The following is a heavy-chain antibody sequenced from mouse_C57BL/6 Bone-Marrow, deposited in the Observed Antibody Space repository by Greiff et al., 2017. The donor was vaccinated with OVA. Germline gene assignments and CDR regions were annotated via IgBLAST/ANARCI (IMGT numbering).Heavy chain of an antibody. CDR1: GYTFTSYW. CDR3: ARGGLRIDY. D-gene: IGHD1-1*01. V-gene: IGHV1-69*01. Sequence: VQLQQSGAELVMPGASVKLSCKASGYTFTSYWMHWVKQRPGQGLEWIGEIDPSDSYTNYNQKFKGKSTLTVDKSSSTAYMQLSSLTSEDSAVYYCARGGLRIDYWGQGTTLTVSS. J-gene: IGHJ2*01. CDR2: IDPSDSYT.